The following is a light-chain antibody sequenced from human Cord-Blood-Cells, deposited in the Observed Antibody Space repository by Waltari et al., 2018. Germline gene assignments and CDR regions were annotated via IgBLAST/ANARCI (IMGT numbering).Light chain of an antibody. J-gene: IGKJ4*01. Sequence: EIVLTQSPATLSLSPGERATLSCRASQSVSSYLAWYQQKPGHAPRLLIYDASTRATGIPARFSGSGSGTVFTLTISSLEPEDFAVYYCQQRSNWPPLTFGGGTKVEIK. CDR2: DAS. CDR3: QQRSNWPPLT. CDR1: QSVSSY. V-gene: IGKV3-11*01.